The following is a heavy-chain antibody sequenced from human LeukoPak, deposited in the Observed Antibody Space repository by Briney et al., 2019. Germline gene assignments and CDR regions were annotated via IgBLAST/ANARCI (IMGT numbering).Heavy chain of an antibody. CDR2: ISAYNGKT. D-gene: IGHD5-12*01. V-gene: IGHV1-18*01. CDR3: ARDNMVATNYFDY. Sequence: ASVTVSCRASGYTFTMLGITWVPQAPGQGLEWMGWISAYNGKTNYAHKLQGRVAMTTDTSTSTADMELRSLRSDDTAVYYCARDNMVATNYFDYWGQGTLVTVSS. J-gene: IGHJ4*02. CDR1: GYTFTMLG.